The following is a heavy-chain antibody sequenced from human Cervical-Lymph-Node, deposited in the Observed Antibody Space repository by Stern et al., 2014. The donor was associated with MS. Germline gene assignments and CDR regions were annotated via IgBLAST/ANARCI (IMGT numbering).Heavy chain of an antibody. V-gene: IGHV3-33*01. CDR2: IWFVGDEK. Sequence: VQLVESGGGVVQPGKSLTLTCAASGFTLSRYGMHWVRQAPGQGLEWVSLIWFVGDEKDYADSVKGRFTISRNNSKKTMYLQMSRLRVEDTAVYYCARGPTVLRNYYYGLDLWGQGTTVTVSS. CDR3: ARGPTVLRNYYYGLDL. J-gene: IGHJ6*02. D-gene: IGHD4-17*01. CDR1: GFTLSRYG.